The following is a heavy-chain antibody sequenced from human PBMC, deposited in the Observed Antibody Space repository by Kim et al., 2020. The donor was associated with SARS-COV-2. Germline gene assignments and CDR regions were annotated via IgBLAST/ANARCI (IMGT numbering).Heavy chain of an antibody. CDR1: GYTFTSYG. V-gene: IGHV1-18*01. CDR2: ISAYNGDT. D-gene: IGHD3-3*01. CDR3: ARGENLYYDFWSGSRMAGFFDY. Sequence: ASVKVSCKASGYTFTSYGMSWVRQAPGQGLEWMGWISAYNGDTNYAQKLQGRVTMTTDTSTRTAYMELRSLRSDDTAVYYCARGENLYYDFWSGSRMAGFFDYWGQGTLVTVSS. J-gene: IGHJ4*02.